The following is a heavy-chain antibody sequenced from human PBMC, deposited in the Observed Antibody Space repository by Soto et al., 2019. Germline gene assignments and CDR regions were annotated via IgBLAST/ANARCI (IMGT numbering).Heavy chain of an antibody. J-gene: IGHJ6*02. CDR2: ISAYNGNT. V-gene: IGHV1-18*01. D-gene: IGHD3-3*01. Sequence: GASVKVSCKASGYTFTSYDISWVRQAPGQGLEWMGWISAYNGNTNYAQKLQGRVTITTDTSTSTAYMEFRSLRSDDTAVYYCARGAGSIFGVVIIENYYYGMDVWGQGTTVTVSS. CDR1: GYTFTSYD. CDR3: ARGAGSIFGVVIIENYYYGMDV.